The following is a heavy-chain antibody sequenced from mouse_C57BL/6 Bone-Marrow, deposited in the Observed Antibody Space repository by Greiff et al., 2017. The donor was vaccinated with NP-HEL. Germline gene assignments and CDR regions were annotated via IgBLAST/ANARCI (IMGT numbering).Heavy chain of an antibody. J-gene: IGHJ4*01. Sequence: QVQLLQSGAELVKPGASVKMSCKASGYNFTTYTKEWMKQKHGKRGEGRGKLEADNDDTKDNEKVKGKATLTVEKSSSTVYLQLSRLTSDDSAVYNWAVLGGMDYWGQGNSVTGSS. D-gene: IGHD3-3*01. V-gene: IGHV1-47*01. CDR2: LEADNDDT. CDR1: GYNFTTYT. CDR3: AVLGGMDY.